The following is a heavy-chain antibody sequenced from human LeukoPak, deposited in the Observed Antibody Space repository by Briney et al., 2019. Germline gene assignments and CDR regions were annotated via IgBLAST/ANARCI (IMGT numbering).Heavy chain of an antibody. CDR3: EGVTDYYGMDV. Sequence: AGGSLRLSCAASGFTFSSYGMHWVRQAPGKGLEWVAVIWYDGSNKYYADSVKGRFTISRDNAKNSLYLQMNSLRDEDTAVYYCEGVTDYYGMDVWGQGTTVTVSS. V-gene: IGHV3-33*01. D-gene: IGHD3-16*01. CDR2: IWYDGSNK. CDR1: GFTFSSYG. J-gene: IGHJ6*02.